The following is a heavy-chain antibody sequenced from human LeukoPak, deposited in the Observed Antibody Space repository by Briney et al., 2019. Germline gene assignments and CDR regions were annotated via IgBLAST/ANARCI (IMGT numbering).Heavy chain of an antibody. Sequence: GGSLRLSCAASGFTFSSYGMHWVRLAPGKGLEWVAVIWYDGSNKYYADSVKGRFTISRDNSKNTLYLQMNSLRAEDTAVYYCAKAHSSTTVVDYWGQGTLVTVSS. J-gene: IGHJ4*02. CDR2: IWYDGSNK. CDR1: GFTFSSYG. V-gene: IGHV3-33*06. CDR3: AKAHSSTTVVDY. D-gene: IGHD6-13*01.